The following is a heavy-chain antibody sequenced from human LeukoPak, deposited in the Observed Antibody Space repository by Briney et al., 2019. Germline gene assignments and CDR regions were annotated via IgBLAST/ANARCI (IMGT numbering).Heavy chain of an antibody. CDR1: GYTFTGYY. CDR2: INPNSGGT. V-gene: IGHV1-2*02. J-gene: IGHJ1*01. D-gene: IGHD3-22*01. CDR3: ARDGVGYYDSSGYYYFQH. Sequence: ASVKVSCKASGYTFTGYYMHWVRQAPGQGLEWMGWINPNSGGTNYAQTFQGRVTMTRDTSISTAYMELSRLRSDDTAVYYCARDGVGYYDSSGYYYFQHWGQGTLVTVSS.